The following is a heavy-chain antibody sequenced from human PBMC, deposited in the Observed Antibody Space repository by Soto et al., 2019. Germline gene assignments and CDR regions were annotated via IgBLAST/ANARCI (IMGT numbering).Heavy chain of an antibody. V-gene: IGHV4-34*01. CDR1: GGSFSGYY. CDR2: INHSGST. Sequence: SETLSLTCAVYGGSFSGYYWSWIRQPPGKGLEWIGEINHSGSTNYNPSLKSRVTISVDTSKNQFSLKLSSVTAADTAVYYCARLGGPAAIVWFSRVRDYWGQGTLVTVSS. J-gene: IGHJ4*02. CDR3: ARLGGPAAIVWFSRVRDY. D-gene: IGHD2-2*01.